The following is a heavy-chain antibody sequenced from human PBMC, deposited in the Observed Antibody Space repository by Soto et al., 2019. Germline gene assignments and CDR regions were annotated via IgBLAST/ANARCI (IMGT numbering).Heavy chain of an antibody. V-gene: IGHV3-21*02. CDR3: ARGYCGGVGCYLRRDAFDV. D-gene: IGHD2-15*01. Sequence: EVQLVESGGGLVMPGGSLRLSCAASGFTFASYHMSWVRPAPGKGLDWVSSINPSSSHIYYADSVRGRFTISRDDSNNSLYLHMNSLRTEDVAIYYCARGYCGGVGCYLRRDAFDVWGQGTTVMVSS. CDR1: GFTFASYH. CDR2: INPSSSHI. J-gene: IGHJ3*01.